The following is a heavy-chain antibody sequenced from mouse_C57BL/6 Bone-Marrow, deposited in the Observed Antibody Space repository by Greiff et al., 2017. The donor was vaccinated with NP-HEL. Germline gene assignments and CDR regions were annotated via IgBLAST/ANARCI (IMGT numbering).Heavy chain of an antibody. J-gene: IGHJ3*01. Sequence: DVMLVESGGDLVKPGGSLKLSCAASGFTFSSYGMSWVRQTPDKRLEWVATISSAGSYTHYPDSVKGRFTISRDNAKNTLYLQMSSLKSEDTAMYYCASPYDYDVAWFAYWGKGTLVTVSA. D-gene: IGHD2-4*01. V-gene: IGHV5-6*02. CDR2: ISSAGSYT. CDR1: GFTFSSYG. CDR3: ASPYDYDVAWFAY.